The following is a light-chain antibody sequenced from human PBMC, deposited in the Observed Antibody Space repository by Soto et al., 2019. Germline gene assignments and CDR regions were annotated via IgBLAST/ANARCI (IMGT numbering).Light chain of an antibody. Sequence: QSVLTQPSSVSGAPGQRVTISCTGSSSNIGAGSDVHWYQQIPGAAPKLLLYDNNNRPSGVPDRFSGSKSGTSASLAITGLQAEDEADYHCQSYDTSLSGSKVFGGGTKLTVL. CDR3: QSYDTSLSGSKV. CDR1: SSNIGAGSD. CDR2: DNN. J-gene: IGLJ3*02. V-gene: IGLV1-40*01.